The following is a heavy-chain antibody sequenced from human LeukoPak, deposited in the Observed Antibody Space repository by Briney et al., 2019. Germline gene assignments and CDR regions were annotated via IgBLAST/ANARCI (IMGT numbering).Heavy chain of an antibody. CDR3: ASVLDIVATIRGSDYYYGMDV. CDR2: ISSSSSTI. CDR1: GFTFSSYS. J-gene: IGHJ6*02. D-gene: IGHD5-12*01. Sequence: PGGSLRLSCAASGFTFSSYSMNWVRQAPGKGLEWVSYISSSSSTIYYADSVKGRFTISRDNAKNSLYLQMNSLRDEDTAVYYCASVLDIVATIRGSDYYYGMDVWGQGTTVTVSS. V-gene: IGHV3-48*02.